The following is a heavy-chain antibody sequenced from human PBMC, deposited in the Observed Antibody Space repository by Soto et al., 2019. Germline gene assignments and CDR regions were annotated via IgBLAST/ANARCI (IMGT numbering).Heavy chain of an antibody. J-gene: IGHJ4*02. CDR2: ISGGGDTT. CDR3: AKGRGGSGSLTPRVAF. CDR1: GFTFNNYA. V-gene: IGHV3-23*01. Sequence: EVQLLESGGGLVQPGGSLRLSCAASGFTFNNYAMTWVRQAPGKGLEWVSDISGGGDTTSYAESVKGRFTVSRDGSKTTLYLQTSSLRAEDTALYYCAKGRGGSGSLTPRVAFWGPATLVTVSS. D-gene: IGHD3-10*01.